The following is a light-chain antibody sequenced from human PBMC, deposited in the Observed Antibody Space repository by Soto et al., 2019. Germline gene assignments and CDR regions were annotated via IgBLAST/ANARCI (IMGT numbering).Light chain of an antibody. CDR1: YKIDSW. J-gene: IGKJ4*01. Sequence: DIQMTQSPSSLSASVGDRVTITCRASYKIDSWLAWFQQKPGKAPKLLIYKASTVESGVPSRFSGSGSGTEFTLTISSLQTDDFAPYYCQQSYSTPHPFGGATNWQIK. CDR3: QQSYSTPHP. V-gene: IGKV1-5*03. CDR2: KAS.